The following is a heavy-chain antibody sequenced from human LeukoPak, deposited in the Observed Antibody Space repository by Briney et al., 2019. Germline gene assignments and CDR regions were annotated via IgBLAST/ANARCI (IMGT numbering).Heavy chain of an antibody. J-gene: IGHJ4*02. CDR3: AKGGFADLVDY. Sequence: GGSLRLSCAASGFTFSSYGMSGLRQAPGKGLEWVSAISGSGGSPYYADSVKGRFTISRDNSKNTLYLQMNSLRAEDRAVYYCAKGGFADLVDYWGQGTLVTVSS. CDR1: GFTFSSYG. CDR2: ISGSGGSP. V-gene: IGHV3-23*01.